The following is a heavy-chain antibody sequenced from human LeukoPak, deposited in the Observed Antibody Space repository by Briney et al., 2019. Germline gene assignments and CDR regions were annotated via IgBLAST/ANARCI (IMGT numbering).Heavy chain of an antibody. J-gene: IGHJ6*03. Sequence: SETLSLTCTVSGGSISSGSYYWSWIRQPAGKGLEWIGRMYLSGSSSYNPSLKSRVSISADTSKNQFSLRLSSVTAADTAVYYCARPMDVVVPAAIPVNYYYYYMDVWGKGTTVTVSS. D-gene: IGHD2-2*01. CDR3: ARPMDVVVPAAIPVNYYYYYMDV. V-gene: IGHV4-61*02. CDR1: GGSISSGSYY. CDR2: MYLSGSS.